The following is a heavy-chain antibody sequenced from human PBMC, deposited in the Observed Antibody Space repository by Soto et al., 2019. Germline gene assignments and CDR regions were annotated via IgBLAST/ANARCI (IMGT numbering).Heavy chain of an antibody. D-gene: IGHD3-22*01. J-gene: IGHJ5*02. CDR1: GFTFSSYS. Sequence: PGGSLRLSXAASGFTFSSYSMNWVRQAKGKGLEWVSYISSSSSTIYYADSVKGRFTISRDSAKNSLYLQMNSLRDEDTAVYYCACDRFTGYYYYDSSSEFDPWGQGTLVTVSS. CDR2: ISSSSSTI. CDR3: ACDRFTGYYYYDSSSEFDP. V-gene: IGHV3-48*02.